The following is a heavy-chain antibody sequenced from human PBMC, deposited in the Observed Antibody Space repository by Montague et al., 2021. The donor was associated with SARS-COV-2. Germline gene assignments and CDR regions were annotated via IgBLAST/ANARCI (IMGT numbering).Heavy chain of an antibody. CDR2: INHSGST. CDR1: GGSFSGYY. D-gene: IGHD6-19*01. V-gene: IGHV4-34*01. CDR3: ARGSRQWLVRPPHYYYFDY. J-gene: IGHJ4*02. Sequence: SETLSLTCAVYGGSFSGYYWSWIRQPPGKGLGWIGEINHSGSTXXXPSXXXRVTISVDTSKNQFSLKLSSVTAADTAVYYCARGSRQWLVRPPHYYYFDYWGQGTLVTVSS.